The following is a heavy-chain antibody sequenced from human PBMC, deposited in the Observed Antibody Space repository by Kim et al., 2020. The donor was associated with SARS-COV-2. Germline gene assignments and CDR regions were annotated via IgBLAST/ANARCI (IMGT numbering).Heavy chain of an antibody. CDR3: ASVLRYFDWLLGGNYYYYYGMDV. CDR2: IYYSGST. Sequence: SETLSLTCTVSGGSISSSSYYWGWIRQPPGKGLEWIGSIYYSGSTYYNPSLKSRVTISVDTSKNQFSLKLSSVTAADTAVYYCASVLRYFDWLLGGNYYYYYGMDVWGQGTTVTVSS. CDR1: GGSISSSSYY. D-gene: IGHD3-9*01. J-gene: IGHJ6*02. V-gene: IGHV4-39*01.